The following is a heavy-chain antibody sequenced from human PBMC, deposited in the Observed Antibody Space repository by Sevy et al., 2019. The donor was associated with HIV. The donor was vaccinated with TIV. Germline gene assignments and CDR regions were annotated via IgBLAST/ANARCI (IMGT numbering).Heavy chain of an antibody. J-gene: IGHJ3*02. CDR3: ARQAPSGSSPATFDI. CDR2: IYPGGSDT. V-gene: IGHV5-51*01. Sequence: GESLKISCKGSGYIFTNYWIGWVRQMPGKGLEWMGIIYPGGSDTTYSPSFQGQVTISPDKSTGTAYLQWSSLKASDTAMYYCARQAPSGSSPATFDIWGQGTMVTVSS. CDR1: GYIFTNYW. D-gene: IGHD1-26*01.